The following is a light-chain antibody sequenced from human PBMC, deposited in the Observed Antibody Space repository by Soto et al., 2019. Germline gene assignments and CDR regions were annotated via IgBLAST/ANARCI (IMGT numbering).Light chain of an antibody. Sequence: DIQMTQSPSSLSASVGDRVTITCQASQDISNYLNWYQQKPGKAPKLLIYDASNLETGVPSRFSGSGSGTDFTFTISSLQPKDIASYYCQQYDNLPPFTCGPVTKVDIK. CDR1: QDISNY. CDR2: DAS. V-gene: IGKV1-33*01. J-gene: IGKJ3*01. CDR3: QQYDNLPPFT.